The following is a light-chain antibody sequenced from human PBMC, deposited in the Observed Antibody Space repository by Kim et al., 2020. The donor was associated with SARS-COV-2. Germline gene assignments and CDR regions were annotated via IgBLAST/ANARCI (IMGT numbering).Light chain of an antibody. CDR2: DAA. Sequence: EIVLTQSPATLSLSPGETATLSCRASQSVGTSLVWYQQKPGQAPRLLLYDAATRVSGIPARFSGSGSETDFTLTLSGLEPEDFAVYYCQQRSNWPSRTFGQGTKLEL. CDR1: QSVGTS. J-gene: IGKJ2*02. CDR3: QQRSNWPSRT. V-gene: IGKV3-11*01.